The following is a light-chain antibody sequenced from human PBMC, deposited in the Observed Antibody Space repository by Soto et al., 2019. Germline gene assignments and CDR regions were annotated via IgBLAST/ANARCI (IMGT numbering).Light chain of an antibody. J-gene: IGKJ5*01. V-gene: IGKV3-11*01. CDR1: QSVSKQ. CDR3: QQRSGSST. Sequence: EIVLTQSPVTLSLSPGERATLSCRARQSVSKQLAWYQQKPGQAPRLLIYDTSRRVTGIPARFSGSGSGTDFTLTLSSLEPEDFAVYYCQQRSGSSTFGQGTRLEIK. CDR2: DTS.